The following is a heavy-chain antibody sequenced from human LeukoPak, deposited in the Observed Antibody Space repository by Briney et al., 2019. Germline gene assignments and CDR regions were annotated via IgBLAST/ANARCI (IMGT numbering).Heavy chain of an antibody. CDR2: IYSGGST. CDR1: GFTVSSNY. CDR3: VGGNNVDTIDY. Sequence: GGSLRLSCAASGFTVSSNYMSWVRQAPGKGLEWVSVIYSGGSTYYADSVKGRFTISRDNSKNTLYLQMNSLRAEDTAVYYCVGGNNVDTIDYWGQGTLVTVSS. V-gene: IGHV3-53*01. J-gene: IGHJ4*02. D-gene: IGHD5-12*01.